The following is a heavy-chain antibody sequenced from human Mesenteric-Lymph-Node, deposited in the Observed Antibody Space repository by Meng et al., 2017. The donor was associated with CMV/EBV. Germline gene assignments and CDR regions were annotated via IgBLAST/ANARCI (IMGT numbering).Heavy chain of an antibody. V-gene: IGHV3-7*01. CDR2: INEDGSEK. Sequence: GESLKISCAASGFTFDDYAMHWVRQAPGKGLEWVAHINEDGSEKNYVDSVRGRFTISRDNAKNLLYLQMNSLRGEDTAVYYCAREGDQNRDFNYGPLGYWGQGALVTVSS. J-gene: IGHJ4*02. CDR3: AREGDQNRDFNYGPLGY. CDR1: GFTFDDYA. D-gene: IGHD3/OR15-3a*01.